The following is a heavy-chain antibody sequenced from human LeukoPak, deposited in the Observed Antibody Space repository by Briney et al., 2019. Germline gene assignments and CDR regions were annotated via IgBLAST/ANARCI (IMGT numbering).Heavy chain of an antibody. CDR2: ISSSGSTI. CDR1: GFAFSDYY. CDR3: ARAHCSSTSCYLVGGDDAFDI. Sequence: GGSLRLSRAASGFAFSDYYMSWIRRAPGKGLEWVSYISSSGSTIYYAASVKGRFTISRDNAKNTLYLQMNSLRAEDTAVYYCARAHCSSTSCYLVGGDDAFDIWGQGTMVTVSS. V-gene: IGHV3-11*01. J-gene: IGHJ3*02. D-gene: IGHD2-2*01.